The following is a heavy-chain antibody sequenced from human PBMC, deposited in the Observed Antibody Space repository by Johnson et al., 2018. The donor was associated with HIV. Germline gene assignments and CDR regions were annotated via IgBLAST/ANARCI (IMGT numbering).Heavy chain of an antibody. CDR3: AKDSSSRMGFPGFDI. J-gene: IGHJ3*02. V-gene: IGHV3-23*04. CDR1: GFTFSSYV. CDR2: ISGSGGST. D-gene: IGHD2-2*01. Sequence: VQLVESGGGVVQPGGSLRVSCAASGFTFSSYVMSWVRQAPGKGLEWVSAISGSGGSTYYTDSVKGRFTISRDNSKNTLYLQMNSLRAEDTAVYYCAKDSSSRMGFPGFDIWGPGTMVTVSS.